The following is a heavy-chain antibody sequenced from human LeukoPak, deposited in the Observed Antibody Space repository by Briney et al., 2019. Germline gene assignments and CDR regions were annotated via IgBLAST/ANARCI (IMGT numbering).Heavy chain of an antibody. V-gene: IGHV3-69-1*01. CDR2: IGGDGIA. Sequence: GGSLRLSCVATGFTFTDHPMNWVRQAPGKGLEWISYIGGDGIAYYADSVKGRFTASKDDARKSMYLQMNSLRVEDTAVYYCAREWRPVTIFGVANYYYGMDVWGQGTTVTVSS. CDR3: AREWRPVTIFGVANYYYGMDV. J-gene: IGHJ6*02. D-gene: IGHD3-3*01. CDR1: GFTFTDHP.